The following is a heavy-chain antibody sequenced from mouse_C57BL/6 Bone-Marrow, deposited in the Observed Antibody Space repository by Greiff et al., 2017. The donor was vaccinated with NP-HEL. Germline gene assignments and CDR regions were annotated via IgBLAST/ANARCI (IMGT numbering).Heavy chain of an antibody. Sequence: EVKLVESGPELVKPGASVKIPCKASGYTFTDYNMDWVKQCHGKSLEWIGDINPINGGTIYNQKFKGKATLTVDKSSSTAYMELRSLTSEDTAVYYCARRGLGGYFDVWGTGTTVTVSS. V-gene: IGHV1-18*01. J-gene: IGHJ1*03. CDR1: GYTFTDYN. CDR3: ARRGLGGYFDV. CDR2: INPINGGT. D-gene: IGHD2-2*01.